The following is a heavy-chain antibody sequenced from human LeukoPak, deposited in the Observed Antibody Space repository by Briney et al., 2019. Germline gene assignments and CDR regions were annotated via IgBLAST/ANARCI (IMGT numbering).Heavy chain of an antibody. Sequence: GGSLRLSCAASGFTLSTYWMHWVRQAPGKGLVWVSRIESDGSSTSYADSVKGRFTISRDNAKNTLYLQMNSLRAEDTAVYYCARGGFRAFDIWGQGTMVTVSS. J-gene: IGHJ3*02. CDR1: GFTLSTYW. CDR2: IESDGSST. D-gene: IGHD2-21*01. CDR3: ARGGFRAFDI. V-gene: IGHV3-74*01.